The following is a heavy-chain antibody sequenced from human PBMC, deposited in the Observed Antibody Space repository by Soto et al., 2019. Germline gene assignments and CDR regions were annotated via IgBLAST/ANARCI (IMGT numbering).Heavy chain of an antibody. V-gene: IGHV4-39*07. CDR1: GGSISNFSQY. J-gene: IGHJ6*02. CDR3: ARSYSSSWYYYGMDV. CDR2: IYHSGST. Sequence: SETLSLTCTVSGGSISNFSQYCGWIRQPPGKGLEWIGEIYHSGSTNYNPSLKSRVTISVDKSKNQFSLKLSSVTAADTAVYYCARSYSSSWYYYGMDVWGQGTTVTVSS. D-gene: IGHD6-13*01.